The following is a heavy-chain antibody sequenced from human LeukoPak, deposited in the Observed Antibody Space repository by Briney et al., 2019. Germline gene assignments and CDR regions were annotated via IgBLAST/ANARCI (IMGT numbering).Heavy chain of an antibody. Sequence: ASVKVSCKASGYTFTSHGLSWARQAPGQGLEWMGWISIYSGNTNYAQKFQDRISMTTDTSTNTAYMELRSLKSDDTAVYYCARDPGGTWGFDYWGQGTLVTVSS. V-gene: IGHV1-18*01. CDR1: GYTFTSHG. J-gene: IGHJ4*02. CDR2: ISIYSGNT. D-gene: IGHD7-27*01. CDR3: ARDPGGTWGFDY.